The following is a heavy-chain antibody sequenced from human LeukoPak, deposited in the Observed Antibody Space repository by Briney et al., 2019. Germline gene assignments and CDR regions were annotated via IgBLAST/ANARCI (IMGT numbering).Heavy chain of an antibody. CDR2: ISGSGGST. CDR1: GFTLSSYA. J-gene: IGHJ4*02. Sequence: PGGSLRLSCAASGFTLSSYAMSWVRQAPGKGLEWVSAISGSGGSTYYADSVKGRFSISRDNPKNTLYLQLNSLRAEDTAVYYCAKEKAGYCSSTSCFDGYDYWGQGTLVTVSS. CDR3: AKEKAGYCSSTSCFDGYDY. V-gene: IGHV3-23*01. D-gene: IGHD2-2*01.